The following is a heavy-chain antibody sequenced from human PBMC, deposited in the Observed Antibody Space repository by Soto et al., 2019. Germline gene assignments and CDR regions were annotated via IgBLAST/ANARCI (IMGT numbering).Heavy chain of an antibody. V-gene: IGHV1-8*01. Sequence: ASVKVSCKASGYPLTSYDINWVRQATGQGLEWMGWMNPNSGNTGYAQKFQRRVTMTRNTSISTAYVELSSLRSEDTAVYYCARDSGSRYYYYGMDVWGRGTTVTVSS. CDR1: GYPLTSYD. CDR2: MNPNSGNT. D-gene: IGHD1-26*01. J-gene: IGHJ6*02. CDR3: ARDSGSRYYYYGMDV.